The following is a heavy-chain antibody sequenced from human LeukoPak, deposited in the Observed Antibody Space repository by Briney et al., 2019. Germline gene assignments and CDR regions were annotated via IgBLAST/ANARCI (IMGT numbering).Heavy chain of an antibody. J-gene: IGHJ3*01. CDR2: ISGSAEKT. D-gene: IGHD3-3*01. CDR3: ARGSTYDFWSGDALDV. CDR1: GFAFSSHA. Sequence: GESLRLPCAASGFAFSSHAMTWVRQAPGKGLEWVSSISGSAEKTYYADSVKGRFTISRDSSQKILNLQMNNLRVEDTAIYYCARGSTYDFWSGDALDVWGQGTMVTVAS. V-gene: IGHV3-23*01.